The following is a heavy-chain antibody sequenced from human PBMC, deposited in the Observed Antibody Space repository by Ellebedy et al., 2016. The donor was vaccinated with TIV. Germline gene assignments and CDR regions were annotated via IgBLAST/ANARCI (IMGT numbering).Heavy chain of an antibody. CDR1: GGSISSSY. V-gene: IGHV4-59*01. J-gene: IGHJ4*02. CDR2: IYYSGST. D-gene: IGHD2-15*01. Sequence: SETLSLXXTVSGGSISSSYWSWIRQPPGKGLEWIGYIYYSGSTNYNSSLKSRVTISVDTSKNQFSLKLSSVTAADTAVYYCARAATPSTPVDYWGQGTLVTVSS. CDR3: ARAATPSTPVDY.